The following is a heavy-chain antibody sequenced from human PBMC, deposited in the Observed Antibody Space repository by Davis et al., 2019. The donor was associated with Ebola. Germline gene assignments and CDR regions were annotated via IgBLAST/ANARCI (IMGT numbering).Heavy chain of an antibody. CDR2: ITSNSRYK. J-gene: IGHJ4*02. V-gene: IGHV3-21*04. D-gene: IGHD4-23*01. Sequence: GGSLRLSCAASGFTVRSNYMSWVRQAPGKGLEWVASITSNSRYKFYADSLKGRFTVSRDDANNSLYLQVNSLRGEDTAVYYCARDPHDYGGADYWGQGTLVSVSS. CDR1: GFTVRSNY. CDR3: ARDPHDYGGADY.